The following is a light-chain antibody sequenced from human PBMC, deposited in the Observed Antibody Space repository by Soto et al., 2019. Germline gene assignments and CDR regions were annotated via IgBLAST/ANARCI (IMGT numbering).Light chain of an antibody. Sequence: EVVLTQSPVTLSLSPGERATLSCRASQSISQSLAWYQQRPGQSPRLLIYDASGRATGIPDRFTGSGFGTDFTLTISRLAPEDLAVYYCQQYGGSPRTFGQGTKVDIK. J-gene: IGKJ1*01. CDR1: QSISQS. CDR2: DAS. V-gene: IGKV3-20*01. CDR3: QQYGGSPRT.